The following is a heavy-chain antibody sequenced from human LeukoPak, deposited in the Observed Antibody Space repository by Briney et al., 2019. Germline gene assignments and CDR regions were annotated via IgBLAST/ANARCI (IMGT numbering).Heavy chain of an antibody. D-gene: IGHD3-22*01. CDR2: IYYSGST. J-gene: IGHJ4*02. CDR1: GGSISSYY. CDR3: ASHYYDSRGYLYYFDY. V-gene: IGHV4-59*08. Sequence: PSETLSLTCTVSGGSISSYYWSWIRQPPGKGLEWIGYIYYSGSTNYNPSLKSRATISVDTSKNQFSLKLTSVTAADTAVYYCASHYYDSRGYLYYFDYWGQGTLVTVSS.